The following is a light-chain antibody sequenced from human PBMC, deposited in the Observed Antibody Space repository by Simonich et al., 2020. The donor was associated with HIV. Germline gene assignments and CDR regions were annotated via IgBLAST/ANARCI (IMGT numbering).Light chain of an antibody. Sequence: DIVMTQSPDSLTVSLGERATINCKSTQSVLYSSNKQNYLAWYQQKPGQPPKLLIYWAATRESGVPDRFSDSGSGTDFTLTINSLQAEDVAVYYCQQYYITPHTFGQGTKVEIK. CDR2: WAA. J-gene: IGKJ1*01. CDR3: QQYYITPHT. V-gene: IGKV4-1*01. CDR1: QSVLYSSNKQNY.